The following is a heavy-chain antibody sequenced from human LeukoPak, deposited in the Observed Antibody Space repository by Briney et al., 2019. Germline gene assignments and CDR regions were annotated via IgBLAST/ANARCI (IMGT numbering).Heavy chain of an antibody. CDR2: IFGSGGSA. CDR1: GFAFGSYA. Sequence: SGGSLRLSCTASGFAFGSYAMYWVRQAPGKGPEWVSGIFGSGGSAHYADSVKGRFTISRDNSKNTVYLEMNSLGVEDTAVYFCAKTTVGYSSGRFPGWPADYWGQGTLVTVSS. D-gene: IGHD2-15*01. CDR3: AKTTVGYSSGRFPGWPADY. J-gene: IGHJ4*02. V-gene: IGHV3-23*01.